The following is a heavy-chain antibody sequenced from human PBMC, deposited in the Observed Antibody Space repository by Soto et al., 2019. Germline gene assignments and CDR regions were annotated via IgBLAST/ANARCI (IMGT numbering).Heavy chain of an antibody. CDR1: GFTFSSYA. V-gene: IGHV3-23*01. Sequence: GGSLRLSCAASGFTFSSYAMSWVRQAPGKGLEWVSAISGSGGSTYYADSVKGRFTISRDNSKNTLYLQMNSLRAEDTAVYYCAKVRAASGITMIVVVLLELVYDYWGQGTLVTVSS. CDR2: ISGSGGST. D-gene: IGHD3-22*01. J-gene: IGHJ4*02. CDR3: AKVRAASGITMIVVVLLELVYDY.